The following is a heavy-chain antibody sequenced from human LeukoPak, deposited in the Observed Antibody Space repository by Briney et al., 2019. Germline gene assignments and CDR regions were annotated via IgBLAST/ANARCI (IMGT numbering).Heavy chain of an antibody. CDR1: GSSISNYY. J-gene: IGHJ6*02. V-gene: IGHV4-59*01. CDR2: IYYSGST. D-gene: IGHD3-3*01. Sequence: SATLPLTSTSSGSSISNYYRSCLRQPPGKVLEWTAYIYYSGSTYYNPSLKSRVTISIDTSKNKFSLQLSSVTAEDTAVYYCARSPYYDFWSGYLEHGYYYYGMDVWGQGTRVTVSS. CDR3: ARSPYYDFWSGYLEHGYYYYGMDV.